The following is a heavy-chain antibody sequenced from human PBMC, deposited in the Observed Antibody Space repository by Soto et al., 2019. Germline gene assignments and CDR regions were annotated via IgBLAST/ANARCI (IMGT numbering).Heavy chain of an antibody. CDR2: ISYDGSNK. CDR3: AKDLVRECRSMTTFFVCGMDV. V-gene: IGHV3-30*18. D-gene: IGHD3-16*01. CDR1: GFTFSSYG. J-gene: IGHJ6*02. Sequence: QVQLVESGGGVVQPGRSLRLSCAASGFTFSSYGMHWVRQAPGKGLEWVAVISYDGSNKYYADSVKGRFTISRDKSKNTLYLQMNSLRAEDTAVYYCAKDLVRECRSMTTFFVCGMDVWGQGTTVTVSS.